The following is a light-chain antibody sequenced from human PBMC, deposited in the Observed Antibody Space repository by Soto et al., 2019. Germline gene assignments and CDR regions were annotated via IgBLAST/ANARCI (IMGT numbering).Light chain of an antibody. V-gene: IGLV2-14*01. CDR1: SSDLAIYNY. J-gene: IGLJ1*01. CDR2: QVT. Sequence: QSALTQPASVSGSPGQSITISCTGTSSDLAIYNYVSWYQQQPGKAPKLMIYQVTNRPSGVSNRFSGSRPGNTASLTISGLQAEDEADYYCSSYTDSSNYVFGTGTRSQS. CDR3: SSYTDSSNYV.